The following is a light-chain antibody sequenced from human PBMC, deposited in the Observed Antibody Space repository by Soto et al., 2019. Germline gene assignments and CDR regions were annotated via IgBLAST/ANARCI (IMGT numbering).Light chain of an antibody. Sequence: EIVSTLTPGTLSLSPGDRASLSCTPSQTVSNNYLAWCQQKPGQAPRVIMYGASRRATGIPDRFSGGGSGTDFTLTISRLEPEDFAVYFCQQYAGLPTTFGQGTRLEI. CDR1: QTVSNNY. V-gene: IGKV3-20*01. CDR3: QQYAGLPTT. J-gene: IGKJ5*01. CDR2: GAS.